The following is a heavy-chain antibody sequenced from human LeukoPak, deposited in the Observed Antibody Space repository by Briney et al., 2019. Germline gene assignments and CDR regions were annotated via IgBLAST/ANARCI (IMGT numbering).Heavy chain of an antibody. Sequence: SETLSLTCTVSGGSISSSSYYWGWIRQPPGKGLEWIGSIYYSGSTYYNPSLKSRVTISVDTSKNQFSLKLSSVTAADTAVYYCAGHGPIAVAGTFDYWGQGTLVTVSS. J-gene: IGHJ4*02. CDR3: AGHGPIAVAGTFDY. CDR1: GGSISSSSYY. CDR2: IYYSGST. D-gene: IGHD6-19*01. V-gene: IGHV4-39*01.